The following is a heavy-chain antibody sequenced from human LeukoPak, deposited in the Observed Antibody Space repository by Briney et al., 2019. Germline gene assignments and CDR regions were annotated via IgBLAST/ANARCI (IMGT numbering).Heavy chain of an antibody. CDR1: GFTFSSYW. CDR3: ASEGGATSGWFDP. J-gene: IGHJ5*02. Sequence: GGSLRLSCAASGFTFSSYWMSWVRQAPGKGLEWVANIKQDGSEKYYVDSVKGRFTISRDNAKNSLYLQMNSLRAEDTAVYCCASEGGATSGWFDPWGQGTLVTVSS. D-gene: IGHD1-26*01. V-gene: IGHV3-7*01. CDR2: IKQDGSEK.